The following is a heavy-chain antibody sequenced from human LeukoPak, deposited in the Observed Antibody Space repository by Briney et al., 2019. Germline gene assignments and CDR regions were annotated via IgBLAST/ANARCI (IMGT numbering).Heavy chain of an antibody. J-gene: IGHJ6*02. D-gene: IGHD6-13*01. CDR2: ISETGTNA. Sequence: PGGSLRLTCAASGFTFNNYVMTWVRQAPGKGLESVSSISETGTNAYYADPVKGRFTISRDNSKNTLYLQMNSLRAEDSAVYYCAKILQQNLQSYNYGMDVWGQGTTVTVSS. CDR1: GFTFNNYV. V-gene: IGHV3-23*01. CDR3: AKILQQNLQSYNYGMDV.